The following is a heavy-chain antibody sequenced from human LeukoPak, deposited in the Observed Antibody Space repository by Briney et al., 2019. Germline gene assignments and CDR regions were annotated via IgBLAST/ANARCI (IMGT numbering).Heavy chain of an antibody. Sequence: GGSLRLSCAASGFSFSSYEMNWVRQAPGKGLEWVSYIGISGSSISYADSVKGRFTISRDDAKNSLYLQMNSLTAADTAIYYCARVFDSSGNDWGQGTLGTVSS. J-gene: IGHJ4*02. CDR3: ARVFDSSGND. CDR1: GFSFSSYE. V-gene: IGHV3-48*03. D-gene: IGHD3-22*01. CDR2: IGISGSSI.